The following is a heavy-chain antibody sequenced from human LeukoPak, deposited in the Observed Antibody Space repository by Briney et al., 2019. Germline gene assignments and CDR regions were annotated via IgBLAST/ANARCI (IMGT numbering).Heavy chain of an antibody. CDR3: ASPRTGSAGSFDI. CDR2: IYSGGST. CDR1: GFTVSSNY. V-gene: IGHV3-53*01. J-gene: IGHJ6*02. Sequence: GGSLRLSCAASGFTVSSNYMSWVRQAPGKGLEWVSVIYSGGSTYYADSVKGRFTISRDNSKNTLYLQMNSLRAEDTAVYYCASPRTGSAGSFDIWGQGTTVTVSS. D-gene: IGHD6-25*01.